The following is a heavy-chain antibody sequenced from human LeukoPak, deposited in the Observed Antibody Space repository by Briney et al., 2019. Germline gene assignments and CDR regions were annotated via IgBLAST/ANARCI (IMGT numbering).Heavy chain of an antibody. CDR1: GFTFRDYY. J-gene: IGHJ4*01. CDR3: ARAPLYSYDSSGWLDY. V-gene: IGHV3-11*04. CDR2: MSSSDSYI. Sequence: GGSLRLSCVASGFTFRDYYMSWVRQAPGKGLEWVSSMSSSDSYICYADSVRGRFTISRDNAKNSLYLQMNSLRAEDTAVYYCARAPLYSYDSSGWLDYWGHGTLVTVSS. D-gene: IGHD3-22*01.